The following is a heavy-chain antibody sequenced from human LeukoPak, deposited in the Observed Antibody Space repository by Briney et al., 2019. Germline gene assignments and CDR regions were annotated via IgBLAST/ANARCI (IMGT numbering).Heavy chain of an antibody. Sequence: TLSLTCTVSGGSISSGSYYWSWIRQPAGKGLEWIGRIYTSGSTNYNPSLKSRVTISVDTSKNQFSLKLSSVTAADTAAYYCATGQLPEPPFDYWGQGTLVTVSS. CDR1: GGSISSGSYY. CDR3: ATGQLPEPPFDY. CDR2: IYTSGST. V-gene: IGHV4-61*02. D-gene: IGHD2-2*01. J-gene: IGHJ4*02.